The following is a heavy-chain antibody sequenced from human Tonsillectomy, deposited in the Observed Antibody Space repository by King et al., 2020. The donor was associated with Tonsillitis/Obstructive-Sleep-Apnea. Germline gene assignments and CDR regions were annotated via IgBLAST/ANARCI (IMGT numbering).Heavy chain of an antibody. Sequence: VQLVESGGGLVKPGGSLRLSCAASGFTFSNAWMSWVRQAPGKGLEWVGRIKSKPDGGTTDYAAPVEGRFTISRDDSKNTLYLQMNSLKTGDTAVYYCTTALAYGGDKGFDLWGQGTLVTVSS. CDR1: GFTFSNAW. D-gene: IGHD4-23*01. CDR3: TTALAYGGDKGFDL. CDR2: IKSKPDGGTT. J-gene: IGHJ5*02. V-gene: IGHV3-15*01.